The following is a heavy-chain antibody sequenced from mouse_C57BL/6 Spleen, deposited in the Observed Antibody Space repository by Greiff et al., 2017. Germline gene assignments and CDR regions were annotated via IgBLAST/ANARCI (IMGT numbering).Heavy chain of an antibody. CDR1: GYTFTRYW. Sequence: QVQLQQPGAELVMPGASVKLSCKASGYTFTRYWMHWVKQRPGQGLEWIGEIDPSDSYTNYNQKFKGKSTLPVDKSSSTAYMQLSSLTSEDSAVYYCARYARLRRGVYFDYWGQGTTLTVAS. D-gene: IGHD2-4*01. CDR3: ARYARLRRGVYFDY. CDR2: IDPSDSYT. J-gene: IGHJ2*01. V-gene: IGHV1-69*01.